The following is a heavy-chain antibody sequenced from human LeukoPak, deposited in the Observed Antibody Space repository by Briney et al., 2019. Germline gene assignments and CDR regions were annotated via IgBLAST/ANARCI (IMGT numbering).Heavy chain of an antibody. D-gene: IGHD6-13*01. J-gene: IGHJ4*02. CDR2: INWNGGST. CDR1: GFTFDDYG. V-gene: IGHV3-20*04. CDR3: ARGVIAAQLPPYDY. Sequence: GSLRLSCAASGFTFDDYGMSWVRQAPGKGLEWVSGINWNGGSTGYADSVKGRFTISRDNAKNSLYLQMNSLRAEDTALYYCARGVIAAQLPPYDYWGQGTLVTVSS.